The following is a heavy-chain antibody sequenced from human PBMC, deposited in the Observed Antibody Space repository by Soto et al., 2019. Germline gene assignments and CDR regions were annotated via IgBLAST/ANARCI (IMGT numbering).Heavy chain of an antibody. J-gene: IGHJ4*02. CDR2: INPKSGGT. CDR3: ARDLAKGGGSAGFDY. V-gene: IGHV1-2*02. Sequence: QVQLVQSGAEVKKPGASVNVSCKASGYTFTVYYMHWVRQAPGQGLEWMGWINPKSGGTMYPQKLQGRVTMTWDTSSSTADMALTRLRSDDTAVYYCARDLAKGGGSAGFDYWGQGTLVTVSS. D-gene: IGHD1-26*01. CDR1: GYTFTVYY.